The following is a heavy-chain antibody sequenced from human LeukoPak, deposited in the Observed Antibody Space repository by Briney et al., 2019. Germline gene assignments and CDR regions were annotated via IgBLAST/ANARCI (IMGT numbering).Heavy chain of an antibody. Sequence: SETLSLTCTVSGGSISSSGYYWGWIRQPPGKGLEWIGSLYYSGSTYYNPSFKSRVTISVDTSKNQFSLKLSSVTAADTAVYYCARLLAVAGNWHFDYWGQGTLVTVSS. D-gene: IGHD6-19*01. CDR2: LYYSGST. CDR1: GGSISSSGYY. CDR3: ARLLAVAGNWHFDY. J-gene: IGHJ4*02. V-gene: IGHV4-39*01.